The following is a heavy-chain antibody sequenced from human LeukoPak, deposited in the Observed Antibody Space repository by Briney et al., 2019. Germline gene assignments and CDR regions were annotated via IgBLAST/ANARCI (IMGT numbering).Heavy chain of an antibody. D-gene: IGHD6-13*01. CDR2: IIPILGIA. CDR1: GGTFSSYG. V-gene: IGHV1-69*04. CDR3: ARDSIAAAGVGVY. Sequence: SVKVSCKASGGTFSSYGISWVRQAPGQGLEWMGRIIPILGIANYAQKFQGRVTITADKSTSTAYMELSSLRSEDTAVYYCARDSIAAAGVGVYWGQGTLVTVSS. J-gene: IGHJ4*02.